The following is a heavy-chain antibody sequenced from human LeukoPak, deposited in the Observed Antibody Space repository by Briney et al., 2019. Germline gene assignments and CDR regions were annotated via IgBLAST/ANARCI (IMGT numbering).Heavy chain of an antibody. D-gene: IGHD2-2*01. CDR2: IYYSGST. CDR3: ARAELVVPAAIDY. V-gene: IGHV4-31*03. J-gene: IGHJ4*02. CDR1: GGSISSGGYY. Sequence: SETLSLTCTVSGGSISSGGYYWSWIRQHPGKGLEWNGYIYYSGSTYYNPSLKSRVTISVGTSKNQFSLKLSSVTAADTAVYYCARAELVVPAAIDYWGQGTLVTVSS.